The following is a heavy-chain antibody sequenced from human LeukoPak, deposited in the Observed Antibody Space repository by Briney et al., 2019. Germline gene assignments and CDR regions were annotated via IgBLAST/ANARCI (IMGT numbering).Heavy chain of an antibody. CDR1: GYTFTNFD. V-gene: IGHV1-8*03. J-gene: IGHJ4*02. Sequence: ASVEVSCKASGYTFTNFDINWVRQATGQGLEWMAWMNPNNGNTGNAQKFQGRVTITWDSSISTAYMELSSLRSEDTAVYYCARVGYSNSYDFWGQGTLVTVSS. D-gene: IGHD5-18*01. CDR2: MNPNNGNT. CDR3: ARVGYSNSYDF.